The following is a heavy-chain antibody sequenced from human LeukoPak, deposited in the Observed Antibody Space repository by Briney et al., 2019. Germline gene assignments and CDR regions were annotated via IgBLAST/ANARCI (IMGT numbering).Heavy chain of an antibody. CDR2: ISGSSTSI. Sequence: GGSLRLSCAASGFTFSTYSMNWVRQAPGKGLEGVSYISGSSTSIYYADSVKGRFTISRDNAQNSLYLQMNSLRAEDTAVYYCARKDGMATMNYWGQGTLVTVSS. CDR1: GFTFSTYS. V-gene: IGHV3-48*01. J-gene: IGHJ4*02. CDR3: ARKDGMATMNY. D-gene: IGHD5-24*01.